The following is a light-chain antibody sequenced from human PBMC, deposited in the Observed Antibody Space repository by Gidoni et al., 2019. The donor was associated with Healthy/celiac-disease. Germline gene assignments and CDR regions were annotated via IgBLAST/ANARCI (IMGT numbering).Light chain of an antibody. CDR1: QSVSSN. CDR2: GAS. CDR3: QQYNNWPPWS. Sequence: EIVMTQSPATLSVSPGERATLPCRASQSVSSNLAWYQQKPGQAPRLLIYGASTRATGIPARFSGSGSGTEFTLTISSLQSEDFAVYYCQQYNNWPPWSFGGGTKVEIK. J-gene: IGKJ4*01. V-gene: IGKV3-15*01.